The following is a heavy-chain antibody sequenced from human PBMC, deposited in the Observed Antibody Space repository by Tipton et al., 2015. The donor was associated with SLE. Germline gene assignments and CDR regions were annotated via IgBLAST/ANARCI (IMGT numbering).Heavy chain of an antibody. CDR2: ISGRNHYT. J-gene: IGHJ3*02. D-gene: IGHD3-10*01. V-gene: IGHV3-11*06. CDR3: AGVRGSGAFDI. Sequence: QLVQSGGGLVEPGGSLRLSCVGSGFTFSDSYMNWIRQAPGKGLEWISYISGRNHYTYYADSVKGRFTISRDNAKNSLYLQMNSLRVEDTAVYYCAGVRGSGAFDIWGQGTMVTVSS. CDR1: GFTFSDSY.